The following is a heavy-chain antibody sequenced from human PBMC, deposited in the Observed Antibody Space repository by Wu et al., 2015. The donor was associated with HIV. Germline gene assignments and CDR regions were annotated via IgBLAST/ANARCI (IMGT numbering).Heavy chain of an antibody. CDR3: ARGYPPDNYYDKDDAFDI. D-gene: IGHD3-22*01. CDR1: GYTFTGYY. V-gene: IGHV1-2*02. CDR2: INPNSGGT. Sequence: QVQLVQSGAEVKKPGASVKVSCKASGYTFTGYYMHWVRQAPGQGLEWMGWINPNSGGTNYAQKFQGRVTMTRDTSISTAYMELSRLGSDDTAVYYCARGYPPDNYYDKDDAFDIWGQGTMVTVSS. J-gene: IGHJ3*02.